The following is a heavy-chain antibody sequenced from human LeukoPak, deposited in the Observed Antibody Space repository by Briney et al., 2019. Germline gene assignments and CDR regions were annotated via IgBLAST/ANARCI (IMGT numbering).Heavy chain of an antibody. CDR2: INPSGGST. V-gene: IGHV1-46*01. CDR1: GYTFTSYY. Sequence: ASVNLSCNASGYTFTSYYMIWWPRAPGQQLRWRGIINPSGGSTSYAQKFQGRVTMTRDTSTSTVYMELSSLRSEDTAVYYCARAPGGSGSYGNYWGQGTLVTVSS. CDR3: ARAPGGSGSYGNY. J-gene: IGHJ4*02. D-gene: IGHD3-10*01.